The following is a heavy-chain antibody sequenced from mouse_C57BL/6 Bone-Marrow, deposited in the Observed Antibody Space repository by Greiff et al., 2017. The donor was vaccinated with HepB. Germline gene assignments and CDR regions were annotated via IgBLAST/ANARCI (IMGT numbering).Heavy chain of an antibody. CDR2: IYPRSGNT. CDR1: GYTFTSYG. CDR3: ARRDSNYAY. Sequence: VHLVESGAELARPGASVKLSCKASGYTFTSYGISWVKQRTGQGLEWIGEIYPRSGNTYYNEKFKGKATLTADKSSSTAYMELRSLTSEDSAVYFCARRDSNYAYWGQGTLVTVSA. D-gene: IGHD2-5*01. V-gene: IGHV1-81*01. J-gene: IGHJ3*01.